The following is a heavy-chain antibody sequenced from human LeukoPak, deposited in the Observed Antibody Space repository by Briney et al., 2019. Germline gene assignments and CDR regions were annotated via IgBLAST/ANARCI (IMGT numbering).Heavy chain of an antibody. V-gene: IGHV4-4*07. Sequence: PSETLSLTCIISGGSIRNYYWNWVRQPAGKGLEWIGLIYSSGSTNYNPSLKSRVTMSVDTSKNQFSLNLISVTAADTAVYFCARGRASGDAYLVKSPFDIWGQGTRVAVSS. D-gene: IGHD5-24*01. CDR1: GGSIRNYY. J-gene: IGHJ3*02. CDR3: ARGRASGDAYLVKSPFDI. CDR2: IYSSGST.